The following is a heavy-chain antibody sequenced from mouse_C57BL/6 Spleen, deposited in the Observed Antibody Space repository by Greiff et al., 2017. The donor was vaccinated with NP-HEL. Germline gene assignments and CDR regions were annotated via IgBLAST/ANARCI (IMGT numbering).Heavy chain of an antibody. CDR2: ISDGGSYT. V-gene: IGHV5-4*01. CDR3: AREGLPLAMDY. D-gene: IGHD2-4*01. Sequence: EVMLVESGGGLVKPGGSLKLSCAASGFTLSSYAMSWVRQTPEKRLEWVATISDGGSYTYYPDNVKGRFTISRDNAKNNLYLQMSHLKSEDTAMYYCAREGLPLAMDYWGQGTSVTVSS. CDR1: GFTLSSYA. J-gene: IGHJ4*01.